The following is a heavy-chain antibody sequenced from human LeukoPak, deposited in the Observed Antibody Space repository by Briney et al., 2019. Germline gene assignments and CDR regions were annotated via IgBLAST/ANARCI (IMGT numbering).Heavy chain of an antibody. CDR3: AKNWGHYGDWIDY. CDR2: INWNGGST. CDR1: GFTFGDYG. J-gene: IGHJ4*02. V-gene: IGHV3-20*04. D-gene: IGHD4-17*01. Sequence: GGSLRLSCAASGFTFGDYGMSWVRQAPGKGLEWVAGINWNGGSTGYADSVRGRFTISRDNSKNTLYLQMNSLRAEDTAVYYCAKNWGHYGDWIDYWGQGTLVTVSS.